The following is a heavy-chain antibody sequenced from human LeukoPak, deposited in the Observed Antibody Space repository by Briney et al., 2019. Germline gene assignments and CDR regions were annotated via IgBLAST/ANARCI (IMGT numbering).Heavy chain of an antibody. CDR2: INPNSGGT. CDR1: GYTFTGYY. Sequence: GASVKVSCKASGYTFTGYYMHWVRQAPGQGLEWMGWINPNSGGTNYAQKFQGRVTMTRDTSISTAYMELSRLRSDDTAVYYCAREGSPRYFDWSTYYFDYWGQGTLVTVSS. D-gene: IGHD3-9*01. J-gene: IGHJ4*02. V-gene: IGHV1-2*02. CDR3: AREGSPRYFDWSTYYFDY.